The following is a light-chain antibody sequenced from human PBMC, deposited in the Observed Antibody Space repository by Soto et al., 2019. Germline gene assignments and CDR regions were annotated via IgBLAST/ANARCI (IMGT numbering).Light chain of an antibody. CDR2: DAS. J-gene: IGKJ1*01. CDR3: QLPSILPWP. V-gene: IGKV3-11*01. Sequence: IVVTKRPVAQALSTEERATLSCRASQSIRNFLAWYQQTPGQAPRLLIYDASNRASGIPPRFSGSGSGTDFTLAICCLEPEDCTPDYCQLPSILPWPFCQGAKVAIK. CDR1: QSIRNF.